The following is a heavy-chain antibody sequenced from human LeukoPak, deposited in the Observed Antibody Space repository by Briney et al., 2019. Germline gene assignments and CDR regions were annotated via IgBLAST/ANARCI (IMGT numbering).Heavy chain of an antibody. Sequence: GGSLRLSCTASGFNFNSYWMTWVRQAPGKGLEWVANIKQDESEKYYGDSVKGRFTVSRDNAKNSLYLQMNSLRAEDTAVYYCARDKEEMVRAPYAFGIWGQGTMVTVSS. V-gene: IGHV3-7*01. CDR2: IKQDESEK. CDR1: GFNFNSYW. J-gene: IGHJ3*02. CDR3: ARDKEEMVRAPYAFGI. D-gene: IGHD3-10*01.